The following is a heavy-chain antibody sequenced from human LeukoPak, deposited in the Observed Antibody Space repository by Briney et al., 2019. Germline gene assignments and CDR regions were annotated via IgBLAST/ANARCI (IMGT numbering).Heavy chain of an antibody. CDR1: GFTFSSYA. CDR3: AKDPRRYCSSTSCYPHTFQH. D-gene: IGHD2-2*01. V-gene: IGHV3-23*01. CDR2: ISGSGGST. Sequence: GGSLRPSCAASGFTFSSYAMSWVRQAPGKGLEWVSAISGSGGSTYYADSVKGRFTISRDNSKNTLYLQMNSLRAEDTAVYYCAKDPRRYCSSTSCYPHTFQHWGQGTLVTVSS. J-gene: IGHJ1*01.